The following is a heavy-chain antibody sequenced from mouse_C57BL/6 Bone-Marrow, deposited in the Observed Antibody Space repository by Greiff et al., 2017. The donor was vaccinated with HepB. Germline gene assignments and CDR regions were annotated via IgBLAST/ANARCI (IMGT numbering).Heavy chain of an antibody. CDR1: GYSFTSYY. CDR3: AIDLRHYFDY. J-gene: IGHJ2*01. CDR2: IYPGSGNT. D-gene: IGHD2-12*01. V-gene: IGHV1-66*01. Sequence: QVQLQQSGPELVKPGASVKISCKASGYSFTSYYIHWVKQRPGQGLEWIGWIYPGSGNTKYNEKFKGKATLTADTSSSTAYMQLSSLTSEDSAVYYCAIDLRHYFDYWGQGTTLTVSS.